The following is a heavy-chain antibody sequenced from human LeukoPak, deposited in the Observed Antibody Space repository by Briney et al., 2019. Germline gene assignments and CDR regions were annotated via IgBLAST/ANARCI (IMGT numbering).Heavy chain of an antibody. CDR2: IIPILGIA. D-gene: IGHD4-23*01. Sequence: GAAVKVSCKASGGTFSSYAISWVRQAPGQGLQWMGRIIPILGIANYAQKFQGRVTMTRNTSISTAYMELSSLRSEDTAVYYCARGDYGGNSGELDSWGQGTLVTVSS. CDR1: GGTFSSYA. V-gene: IGHV1-69*04. CDR3: ARGDYGGNSGELDS. J-gene: IGHJ4*02.